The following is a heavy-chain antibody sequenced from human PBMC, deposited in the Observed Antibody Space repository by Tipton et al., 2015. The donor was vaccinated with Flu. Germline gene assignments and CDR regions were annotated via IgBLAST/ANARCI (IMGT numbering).Heavy chain of an antibody. CDR3: AREGPSDYGMDV. CDR1: GFTFGSYG. CDR2: LWYDGGNV. Sequence: SLRLSCAASGFTFGSYGMHWVRQAPGKGLGWVAYLWYDGGNVHYGDSVKGRFTISRDNSKSTVYLHMTSLRVEDTAVYFCAREGPSDYGMDVWGQGTTVTVSS. V-gene: IGHV3-33*01. J-gene: IGHJ6*02.